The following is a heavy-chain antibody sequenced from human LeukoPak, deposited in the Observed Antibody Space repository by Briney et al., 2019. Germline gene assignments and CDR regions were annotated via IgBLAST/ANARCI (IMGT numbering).Heavy chain of an antibody. D-gene: IGHD6-13*01. CDR3: ARYSSWFDP. Sequence: SEILSLTCAVSDGSISSYYWSWIRQPSWKGLEWIGYIYYSGSTNYNPSLKSRVTISVDTSKNQFSLKLSSVTAADTAVYYCARYSSWFDPWGQGTLVTVSS. CDR1: DGSISSYY. V-gene: IGHV4-59*01. J-gene: IGHJ5*02. CDR2: IYYSGST.